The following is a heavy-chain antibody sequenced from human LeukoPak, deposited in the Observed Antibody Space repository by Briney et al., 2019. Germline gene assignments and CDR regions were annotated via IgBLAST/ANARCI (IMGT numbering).Heavy chain of an antibody. Sequence: SETLSLTCTVSGGSISSGSFYWSWIRQPPGKGLEWIGRIYTSGTTNYNPSLRSRVTISINTSKNQFPLNLSSVTAADTAMYYCARGHTVTDDAFENWGQGTMVIVSS. V-gene: IGHV4-61*02. CDR3: ARGHTVTDDAFEN. CDR2: IYTSGTT. CDR1: GGSISSGSFY. D-gene: IGHD4-17*01. J-gene: IGHJ3*02.